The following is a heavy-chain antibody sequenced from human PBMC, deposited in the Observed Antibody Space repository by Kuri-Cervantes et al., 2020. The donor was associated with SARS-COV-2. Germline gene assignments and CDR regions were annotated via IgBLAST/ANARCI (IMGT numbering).Heavy chain of an antibody. J-gene: IGHJ1*01. Sequence: GESLKISCAASGFTFSSYAMSWVRQAPGKGLEWASTISGSGGSIDYAVSVKGRFTISRDNSKNTLYLEMDSLTADDTAIYYCAKDPFGSSSAEYFQYWGPGTLVTVSS. V-gene: IGHV3-23*01. CDR3: AKDPFGSSSAEYFQY. CDR1: GFTFSSYA. D-gene: IGHD6-6*01. CDR2: ISGSGGSI.